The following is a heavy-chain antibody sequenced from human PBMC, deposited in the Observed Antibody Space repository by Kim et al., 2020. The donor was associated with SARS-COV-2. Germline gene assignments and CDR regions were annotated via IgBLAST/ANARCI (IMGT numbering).Heavy chain of an antibody. CDR2: I. V-gene: IGHV3-9*01. J-gene: IGHJ4*02. Sequence: IGHADSVQGRFTISRYNAKNSLYLQMNSLRAEDTALYYCAKEIAAAGIDYWGQGTLVTVSS. D-gene: IGHD6-13*01. CDR3: AKEIAAAGIDY.